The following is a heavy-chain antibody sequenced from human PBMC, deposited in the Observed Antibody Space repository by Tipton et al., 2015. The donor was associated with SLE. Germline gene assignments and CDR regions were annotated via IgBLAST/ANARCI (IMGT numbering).Heavy chain of an antibody. CDR3: ARIPWTGYYPDY. V-gene: IGHV3-48*03. D-gene: IGHD3/OR15-3a*01. CDR1: GFIFSNYE. Sequence: LSLTCAASGFIFSNYEMNWVRQAPGKGLEWVSYISSSGTTINYADSVKGRFTISRDNTKNSLYLQMNSLRAEDTAVYYCARIPWTGYYPDYWGQGILVTVSS. J-gene: IGHJ4*02. CDR2: ISSSGTTI.